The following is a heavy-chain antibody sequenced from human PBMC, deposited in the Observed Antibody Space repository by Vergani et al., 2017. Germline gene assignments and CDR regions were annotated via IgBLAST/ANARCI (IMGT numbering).Heavy chain of an antibody. CDR2: IWYDGSNK. CDR1: GFTFSSYG. J-gene: IGHJ4*02. V-gene: IGHV3-33*01. D-gene: IGHD4-23*01. Sequence: VQLVESGGGVVQPGRSLRLSCAASGFTFSSYGMHWVRQAPGKGLEWVAVIWYDGSNKYYADSVKGRFTISRDNSKKTLYLQMNSLRAEDTAVYYCARDRYYGGNSPFDYWGQGTLVTVSS. CDR3: ARDRYYGGNSPFDY.